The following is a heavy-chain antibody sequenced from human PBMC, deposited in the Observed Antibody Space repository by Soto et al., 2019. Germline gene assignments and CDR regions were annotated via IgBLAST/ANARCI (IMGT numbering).Heavy chain of an antibody. J-gene: IGHJ2*01. CDR1: GFTFSSSA. Sequence: GESLRLSCAASGFTFSSSAMSWVRQAPGKGLEWVSAISSGGGSTTYYADSVKGRFTISRDNSNNTVYLQMNSLRAEDTALYYCAKVRVILAARGYFDLWGRSTMGTVSS. CDR2: ISSGGGSTT. CDR3: AKVRVILAARGYFDL. D-gene: IGHD3-22*01. V-gene: IGHV3-23*01.